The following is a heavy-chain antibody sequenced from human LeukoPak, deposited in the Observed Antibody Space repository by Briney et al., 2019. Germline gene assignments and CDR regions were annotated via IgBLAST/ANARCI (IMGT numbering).Heavy chain of an antibody. CDR2: ISGSGGST. CDR3: AKPLDCTNGVCYTGGFDS. J-gene: IGHJ5*01. D-gene: IGHD2-8*01. Sequence: GGSPRLSCATSGFTFSTYTMSWVRQAPGKGLEWVSAISGSGGSTYYAGSVKGRFTISRDNSKNTLYLQMNSLRAEDTAVYYCAKPLDCTNGVCYTGGFDSWGQGTLVTVSS. V-gene: IGHV3-23*01. CDR1: GFTFSTYT.